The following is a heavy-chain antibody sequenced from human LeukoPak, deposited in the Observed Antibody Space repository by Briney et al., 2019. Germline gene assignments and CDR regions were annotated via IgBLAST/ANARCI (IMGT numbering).Heavy chain of an antibody. J-gene: IGHJ5*02. Sequence: NPSETLSLTCAVYGGSFSGYYWSWVRQPRGKGLEWMGEINDSGRTNNNPSLKSRITISVDTSTHQFSLKLNSGTAADTAVYYCARVITMVRGVIGTNWFDPWGQGTLVTASS. CDR2: INDSGRT. D-gene: IGHD3-10*01. CDR1: GGSFSGYY. CDR3: ARVITMVRGVIGTNWFDP. V-gene: IGHV4-34*01.